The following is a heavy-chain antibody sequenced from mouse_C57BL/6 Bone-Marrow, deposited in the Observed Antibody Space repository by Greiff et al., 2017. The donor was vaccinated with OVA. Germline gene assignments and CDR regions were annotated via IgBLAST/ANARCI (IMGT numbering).Heavy chain of an antibody. V-gene: IGHV1-69*01. CDR3: ASTTTVVAGNYYAMDY. Sequence: VQLQQPGAELVMPGASVKLSCKASGYTFTSYWMHWVKQRPGQGLEWIGEIDPSDSYTNYNQKFKGKSTLTEDKSSSTAYMQLSSLTSEDSAVYYCASTTTVVAGNYYAMDYWGQGTSVTVSS. D-gene: IGHD1-1*01. CDR1: GYTFTSYW. CDR2: IDPSDSYT. J-gene: IGHJ4*01.